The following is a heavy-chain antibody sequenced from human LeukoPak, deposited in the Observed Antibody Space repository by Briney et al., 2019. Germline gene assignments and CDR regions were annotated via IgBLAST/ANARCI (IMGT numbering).Heavy chain of an antibody. Sequence: PGGSLRLSCAASGFTFSSYEMNWVRQAPGKWLEWVSDISSSGSTIYYADSVKGRFTISRDNAKNSLYLQMNSLRAEDTAVYYCAREESELAFFDYWGQGTLVTVSS. CDR2: ISSSGSTI. J-gene: IGHJ4*02. V-gene: IGHV3-48*03. CDR3: AREESELAFFDY. CDR1: GFTFSSYE. D-gene: IGHD1-7*01.